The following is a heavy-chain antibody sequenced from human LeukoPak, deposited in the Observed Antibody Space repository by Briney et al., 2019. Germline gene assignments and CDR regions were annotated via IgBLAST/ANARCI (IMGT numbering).Heavy chain of an antibody. CDR2: ISSSSSYI. Sequence: NPGGSLRLSCAAPGFTFSSYSMNWVRQAPGKGLEWVSSISSSSSYIYYADSVKGRFTISRDNAKNSLYLQMNSLRAEDTAVYYCASAYRDIVVVPAALRFDPWGQGTLVTVSS. CDR1: GFTFSSYS. V-gene: IGHV3-21*01. J-gene: IGHJ5*02. CDR3: ASAYRDIVVVPAALRFDP. D-gene: IGHD2-2*01.